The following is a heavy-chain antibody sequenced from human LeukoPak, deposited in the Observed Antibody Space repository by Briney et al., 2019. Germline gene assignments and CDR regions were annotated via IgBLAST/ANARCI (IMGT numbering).Heavy chain of an antibody. J-gene: IGHJ6*04. CDR1: GYSFTSYW. Sequence: GESLRISCQGSGYSFTSYWISWVRQMPGKGLEWMGRIDPSDSYTNYSPSFQGHVTISADKSISTAYLQWSSLKASDTAMYYCARLAYSYGCYYYYGMDVWGKGTTVTVSS. CDR3: ARLAYSYGCYYYYGMDV. CDR2: IDPSDSYT. D-gene: IGHD5-18*01. V-gene: IGHV5-10-1*01.